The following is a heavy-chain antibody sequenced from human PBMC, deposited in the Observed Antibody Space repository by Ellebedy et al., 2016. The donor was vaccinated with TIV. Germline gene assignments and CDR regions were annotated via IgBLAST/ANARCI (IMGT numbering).Heavy chain of an antibody. Sequence: ASVKVSCKSSGYTFTSYGISWVRQAPGQGLEWMGWISAFNGDTNYAQNFQGRLTLTRDTSTSTVYMELSSLRSEDTAVFYCARESSGYYTDYWGQGTLVTVSA. CDR1: GYTFTSYG. CDR3: ARESSGYYTDY. V-gene: IGHV1-18*04. D-gene: IGHD3-22*01. CDR2: ISAFNGDT. J-gene: IGHJ4*02.